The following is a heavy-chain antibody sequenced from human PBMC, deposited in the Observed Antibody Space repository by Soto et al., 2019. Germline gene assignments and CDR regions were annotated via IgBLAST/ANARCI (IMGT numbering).Heavy chain of an antibody. Sequence: EVQLVESGGGLVQPGGSLRLSCAASGFTFSSYWVHWVRQAPGRGLVWVSRISSDGSSISYADSVKGRFTVSRDNAKNTLYLQMNSLRAEDTALYYCAREGLHLGEYDYWGQGTLVTVSS. J-gene: IGHJ4*02. CDR2: ISSDGSSI. CDR1: GFTFSSYW. V-gene: IGHV3-74*01. CDR3: AREGLHLGEYDY. D-gene: IGHD3-16*01.